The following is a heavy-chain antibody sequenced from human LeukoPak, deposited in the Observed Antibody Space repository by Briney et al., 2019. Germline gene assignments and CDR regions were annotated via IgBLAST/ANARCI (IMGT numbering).Heavy chain of an antibody. CDR1: GYRFTNYW. D-gene: IGHD5-24*01. V-gene: IGHV5-51*01. J-gene: IGHJ4*02. CDR3: ARLKGDGYNSPLDY. Sequence: GESLKISCKGSGYRFTNYWIGWVRQMPGKGLEWMGIIYPDDSDTRYSPSFQGQVTISADKSISTAYLQWSSLRASDTAMYYCARLKGDGYNSPLDYWGQGTLVTVSS. CDR2: IYPDDSDT.